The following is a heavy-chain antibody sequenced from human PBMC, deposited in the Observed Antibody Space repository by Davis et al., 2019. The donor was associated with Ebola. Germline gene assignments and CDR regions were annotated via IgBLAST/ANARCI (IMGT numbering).Heavy chain of an antibody. V-gene: IGHV3-23*01. CDR1: GFTFSSYA. CDR2: ISGSGGST. J-gene: IGHJ4*02. D-gene: IGHD3-22*01. Sequence: GESLKISCAASGFTFSSYAMSWVRQAPGKGLEWVSAISGSGGSTYYADSVKGRFTISRDNSKNTLYLQMNSLRAKDTAVYYCAKCVTMIVVATNFHFDYWGQGTLVTVSS. CDR3: AKCVTMIVVATNFHFDY.